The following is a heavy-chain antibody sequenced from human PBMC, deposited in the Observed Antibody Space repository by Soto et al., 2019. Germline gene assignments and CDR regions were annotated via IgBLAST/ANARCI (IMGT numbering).Heavy chain of an antibody. J-gene: IGHJ1*01. V-gene: IGHV3-23*01. CDR2: ITGSGRYT. CDR3: TTGEERNSNWYGKFVS. Sequence: XGSLGLSCATSGFTFENFAMCWVRQAPGQGLEWVSAITGSGRYTDYAASVKGRFTISRDNSRNTVSLQMNSLRVDDTAVYYCTTGEERNSNWYGKFVSWGQGTRVTVSS. CDR1: GFTFENFA. D-gene: IGHD6-13*01.